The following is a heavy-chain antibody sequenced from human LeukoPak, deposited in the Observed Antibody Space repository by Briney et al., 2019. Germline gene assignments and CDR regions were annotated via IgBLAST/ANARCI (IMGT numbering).Heavy chain of an antibody. CDR2: IYHSGST. Sequence: SQTLSLTCAVSGGSISSGGYSWSWIRQPPGKGLEWIGYIYHSGSTYYNPSLKSRVTISVDRAKNQFSLKLSSVTAADTAVYSCARGDCSGGSCYPGAFDYWGQGNRVTVPS. CDR1: GGSISSGGYS. CDR3: ARGDCSGGSCYPGAFDY. J-gene: IGHJ4*02. D-gene: IGHD2-15*01. V-gene: IGHV4-30-2*01.